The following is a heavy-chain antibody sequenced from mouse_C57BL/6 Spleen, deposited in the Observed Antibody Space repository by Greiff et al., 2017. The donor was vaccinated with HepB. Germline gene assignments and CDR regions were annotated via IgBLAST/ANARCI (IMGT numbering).Heavy chain of an antibody. CDR2: INPNNGGT. CDR1: GYTFTDYN. CDR3: AREDYDYEYFDV. V-gene: IGHV1-18*01. D-gene: IGHD2-4*01. Sequence: EVQLQQSGPELVKPGASVKIPCKASGYTFTDYNMDWVKQSHGKSLEWIGDINPNNGGTIYNQKFKGKATLTVDKSSRTAYMELRSLTSEDTAVYYCAREDYDYEYFDVWGTGTTVTVSS. J-gene: IGHJ1*03.